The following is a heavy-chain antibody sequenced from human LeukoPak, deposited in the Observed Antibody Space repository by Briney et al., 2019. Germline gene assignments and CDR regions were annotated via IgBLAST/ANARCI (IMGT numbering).Heavy chain of an antibody. CDR2: IKTRGDGETT. CDR3: LAEQESD. J-gene: IGHJ4*02. CDR1: GFTFSNAW. Sequence: GGSLRLSCVASGFTFSNAWMSWVRQFPGKGLEWIGRIKTRGDGETTDYTTPVNGRFTIPRDDSKNTLYLQMNSLKTDDTAIYYCLAEQESDWGQGTLVTVSS. V-gene: IGHV3-15*01.